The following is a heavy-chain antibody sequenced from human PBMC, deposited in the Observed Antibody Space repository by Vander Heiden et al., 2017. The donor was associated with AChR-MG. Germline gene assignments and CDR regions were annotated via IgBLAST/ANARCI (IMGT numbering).Heavy chain of an antibody. CDR2: INHSGST. Sequence: QVQLQQWGAGLLKPSETLSLTCAVYGGSFSGYYWSWIRQHPGKGLEWIGEINHSGSTNYNPSLKSRVTISVDTSKNQFSLKLSSVTAADTAVYYCARRMGIQFDYWGQGTLVTVSS. D-gene: IGHD5-18*01. CDR3: ARRMGIQFDY. CDR1: GGSFSGYY. V-gene: IGHV4-34*01. J-gene: IGHJ4*02.